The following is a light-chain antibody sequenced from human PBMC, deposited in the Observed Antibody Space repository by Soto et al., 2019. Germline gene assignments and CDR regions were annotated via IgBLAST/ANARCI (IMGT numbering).Light chain of an antibody. V-gene: IGLV2-23*02. CDR1: RSDVGSYNS. CDR2: EVT. Sequence: QSALTQPASVSGSPGQSITISCTGTRSDVGSYNSIAWYQQHPDKAPRVVIFEVTKRPSGISDRFSGSKSGYTASLTISGLQAEDAADYFCFSYAGNSIWLFGGGTKLTVL. CDR3: FSYAGNSIWL. J-gene: IGLJ2*01.